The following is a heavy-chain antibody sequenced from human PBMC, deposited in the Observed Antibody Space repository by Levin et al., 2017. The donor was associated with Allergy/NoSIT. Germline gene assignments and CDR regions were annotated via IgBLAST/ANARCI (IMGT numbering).Heavy chain of an antibody. Sequence: PSETLSLTCTVSGGSISSSNYYWGWIRQPPGKGLEWIGSIYYSGSTYYNPSLKSRVTISVDTSKNQFSLKLSSVTAADTAVYYCARRVLRFLEWLSGKVWFDPWGQGTLVTVSS. CDR2: IYYSGST. CDR1: GGSISSSNYY. V-gene: IGHV4-39*01. D-gene: IGHD3-3*01. J-gene: IGHJ5*02. CDR3: ARRVLRFLEWLSGKVWFDP.